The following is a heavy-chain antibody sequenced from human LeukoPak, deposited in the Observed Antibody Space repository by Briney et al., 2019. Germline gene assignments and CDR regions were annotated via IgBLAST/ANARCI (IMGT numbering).Heavy chain of an antibody. CDR3: GKRSPYYFDY. D-gene: IGHD1-26*01. CDR1: GFTFATYA. CDR2: TNSGGGT. Sequence: GGSLRLSCAASGFTFATYAMSWVRQAPGKGLEWVSSTNSGGGTFYADSVKGRFTISRDNSKNTLYLQMNSLRAEDTAVYYCGKRSPYYFDYWGQGTLVTVSS. V-gene: IGHV3-23*01. J-gene: IGHJ4*02.